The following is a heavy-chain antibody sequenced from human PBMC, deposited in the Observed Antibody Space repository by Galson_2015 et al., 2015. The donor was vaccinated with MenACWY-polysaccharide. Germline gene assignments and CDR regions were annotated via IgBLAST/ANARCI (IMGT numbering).Heavy chain of an antibody. V-gene: IGHV3-74*01. Sequence: SLRLSCAASGFTFSSYWMHWVRQAPGKGLVWVSRINSDESSTSYADSVKGRFTISRDNAKNTLYLQMNSLRDEDTAVYYCARASHCANGVCYKGGIDYYMDVWGKGTTVTVSS. CDR2: INSDESST. J-gene: IGHJ6*03. CDR3: ARASHCANGVCYKGGIDYYMDV. CDR1: GFTFSSYW. D-gene: IGHD2-8*01.